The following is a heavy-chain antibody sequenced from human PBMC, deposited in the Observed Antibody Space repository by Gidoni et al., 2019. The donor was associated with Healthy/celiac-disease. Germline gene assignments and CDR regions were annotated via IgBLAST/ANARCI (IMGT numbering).Heavy chain of an antibody. CDR3: ARDRGDYYDSSGYYYVSDY. CDR2: IYSGGST. J-gene: IGHJ4*02. CDR1: GFTVSSNY. D-gene: IGHD3-22*01. Sequence: EVQLVESGGGLVQPGGSLRLSCAASGFTVSSNYMSWVRQAPGKGLECVSVIYSGGSTYYADSVKCRFTISRDNSKNTLYLQMNSLRAEDTAVYYCARDRGDYYDSSGYYYVSDYWGQGTLVTVSS. V-gene: IGHV3-66*02.